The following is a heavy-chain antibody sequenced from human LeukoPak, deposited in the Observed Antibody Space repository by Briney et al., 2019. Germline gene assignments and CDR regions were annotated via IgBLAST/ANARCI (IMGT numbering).Heavy chain of an antibody. CDR1: GFIFSRDS. Sequence: GGSLRLSCAASGFIFSRDSMNWVRQAPGKGLEWVAYINGGGSPIYYADSVRGRFTISRDNAKNSLYLQMNSLRAEDTAVYYCVRDNPRCCGVIPSNIDDYWGQGTLVTVSS. J-gene: IGHJ4*02. D-gene: IGHD2/OR15-2a*01. CDR3: VRDNPRCCGVIPSNIDDY. V-gene: IGHV3-48*01. CDR2: INGGGSPI.